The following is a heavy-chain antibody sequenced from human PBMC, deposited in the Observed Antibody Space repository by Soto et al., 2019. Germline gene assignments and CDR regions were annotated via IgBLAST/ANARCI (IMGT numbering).Heavy chain of an antibody. J-gene: IGHJ4*02. Sequence: LSCAASGFTFSSHWMHWVRQAPGKGLVWVSHIGPSGSGTRDADSVQGRFTISRDNARNTLYLQMNSLRDEDTAVYYCTRDNNWSYDYWGQGILVTVSS. CDR1: GFTFSSHW. CDR3: TRDNNWSYDY. D-gene: IGHD1-1*01. V-gene: IGHV3-74*01. CDR2: IGPSGSGT.